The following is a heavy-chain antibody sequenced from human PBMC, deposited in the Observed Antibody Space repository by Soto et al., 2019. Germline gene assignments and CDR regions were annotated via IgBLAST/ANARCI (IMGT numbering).Heavy chain of an antibody. CDR1: GFIVNSNY. CDR2: IYSAGDT. Sequence: PGGSLRLSCAASGFIVNSNYMSWVRQAPGKGLEWVSVIYSAGDTYSADSVKGRFAISRDNSKNTLYLKMNSLGAEATAVYYGTGTYGYNYFDHWGQGTLVTVSS. J-gene: IGHJ4*02. CDR3: TGTYGYNYFDH. D-gene: IGHD5-18*01. V-gene: IGHV3-53*01.